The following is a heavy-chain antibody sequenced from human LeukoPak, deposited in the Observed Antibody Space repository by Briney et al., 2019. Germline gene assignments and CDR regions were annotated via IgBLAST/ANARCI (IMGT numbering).Heavy chain of an antibody. V-gene: IGHV3-23*01. CDR3: SKDRSCTNDICHGDFDY. D-gene: IGHD2-8*01. CDR2: ISGSGGST. J-gene: IGHJ4*02. Sequence: GGSLRLSCAASGFTFSSYAVSWVRQAPGKGLEWGSSISGSGGSTYSADSVKGRFTISRDNSKNTLYLQMNSLRAEDTGLYYCSKDRSCTNDICHGDFDYWGQGTLVTVSS. CDR1: GFTFSSYA.